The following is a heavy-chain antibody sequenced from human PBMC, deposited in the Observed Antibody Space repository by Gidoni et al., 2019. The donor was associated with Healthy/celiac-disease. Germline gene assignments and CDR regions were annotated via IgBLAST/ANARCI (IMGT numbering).Heavy chain of an antibody. Sequence: EVQLVESGGGLVQPGGSLRLSCAASGFTFSSYWMHWVRQAPGKGLVWVSRINSDGSSTNYADSVKGRFTISRDNAKNTLYLQMNSLRGEDTAVYYCAICCIGGNNDWGQGTLVTVSS. V-gene: IGHV3-74*01. J-gene: IGHJ4*02. CDR1: GFTFSSYW. CDR3: AICCIGGNND. D-gene: IGHD1-20*01. CDR2: INSDGSST.